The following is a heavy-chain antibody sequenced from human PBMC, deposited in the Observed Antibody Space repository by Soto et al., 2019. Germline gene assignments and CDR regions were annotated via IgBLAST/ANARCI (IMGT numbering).Heavy chain of an antibody. CDR3: ARDWGSSGWPN. CDR2: IYFTGST. Sequence: SETLSLTCTVSGHSLSSGGYYWSWIRQRPGKGLEWVGYIYFTGSTLYNPSLKSRLAMSLDTSKNQFSLRLTSVTAADTAVYFCARDWGSSGWPNWGQGTLVTVSS. D-gene: IGHD6-19*01. J-gene: IGHJ4*02. CDR1: GHSLSSGGYY. V-gene: IGHV4-31*03.